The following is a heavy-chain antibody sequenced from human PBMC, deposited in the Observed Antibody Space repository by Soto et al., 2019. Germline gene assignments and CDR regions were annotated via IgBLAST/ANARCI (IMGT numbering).Heavy chain of an antibody. Sequence: PGESLQISCKGSGYSFTSYSICWVLQMPVKGLEWMGIIYPGDSDTRYSPSFQGQVTSSPDKSISTAYLQWSSLKASDTAMYYFARLVGAGATTVHWFDPCGQRTLVAVCS. CDR2: IYPGDSDT. CDR1: GYSFTSYS. CDR3: ARLVGAGATTVHWFDP. V-gene: IGHV5-51*01. D-gene: IGHD1-26*01. J-gene: IGHJ5*02.